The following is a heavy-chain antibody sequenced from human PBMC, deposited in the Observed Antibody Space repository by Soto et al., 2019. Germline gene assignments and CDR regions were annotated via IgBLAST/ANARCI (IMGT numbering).Heavy chain of an antibody. V-gene: IGHV3-23*01. CDR1: GFTFSSYA. CDR2: ISGSGGST. J-gene: IGHJ5*02. D-gene: IGHD2-15*01. CDR3: AKDYCSGGSCYLLKRVINWFDP. Sequence: GGSLRLSCAASGFTFSSYAMSWVRQAPGKGLEWVSAISGSGGSTYYADSVKGRFTISRDNSKNTLYLQMNSLRAEDTAVYYCAKDYCSGGSCYLLKRVINWFDPWGQGSLVTVSS.